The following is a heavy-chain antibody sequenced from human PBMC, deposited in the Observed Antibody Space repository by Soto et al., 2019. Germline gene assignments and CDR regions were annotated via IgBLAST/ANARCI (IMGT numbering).Heavy chain of an antibody. D-gene: IGHD2-15*01. J-gene: IGHJ6*02. CDR1: GFTFTSSA. V-gene: IGHV1-58*01. CDR3: AAEGRFSGGSCYDGMDV. Sequence: SVKVSCKASGFTFTSSAVQWVRQARGQRLEWIGWIVVGNGNTNYAQKFQERVTITRDMSTSTAYMELSSLRSEDTAVYYCAAEGRFSGGSCYDGMDVWGQGTTVTVSS. CDR2: IVVGNGNT.